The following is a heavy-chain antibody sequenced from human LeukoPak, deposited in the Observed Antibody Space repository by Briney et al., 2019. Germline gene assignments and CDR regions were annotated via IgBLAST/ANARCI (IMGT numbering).Heavy chain of an antibody. Sequence: ASVKVSCKASGYTFTGYYMHWVGQAPGKGLEWMGWITPNSGGTNYAQKFQGRVTMTRDTSISTAYMELSRLRSDDTAVYYCARDLRSGTYYYYYYGMDVWGQGTTVTASS. V-gene: IGHV1-2*02. CDR1: GYTFTGYY. D-gene: IGHD6-13*01. CDR3: ARDLRSGTYYYYYYGMDV. CDR2: ITPNSGGT. J-gene: IGHJ6*02.